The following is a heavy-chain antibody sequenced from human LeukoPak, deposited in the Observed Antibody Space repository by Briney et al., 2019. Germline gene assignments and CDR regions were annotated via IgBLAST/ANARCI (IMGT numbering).Heavy chain of an antibody. D-gene: IGHD3-22*01. V-gene: IGHV4-39*07. CDR2: IYYSGST. Sequence: KPSETLSLTCTVSGGSISSSSYYWGWIRQPPGKGLEWIGSIYYSGSTYYNPSLKSRVTISVDTSKNQFSPKLSSVTAADTAVYYCARGSSYYDISSRRREHFDYWGQGTLVTVSS. CDR1: GGSISSSSYY. J-gene: IGHJ4*02. CDR3: ARGSSYYDISSRRREHFDY.